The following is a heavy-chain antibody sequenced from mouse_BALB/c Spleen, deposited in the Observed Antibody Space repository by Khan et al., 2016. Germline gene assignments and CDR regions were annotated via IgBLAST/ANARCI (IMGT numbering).Heavy chain of an antibody. V-gene: IGHV3-8*02. J-gene: IGHJ1*01. CDR3: YYGSSYWYFDV. D-gene: IGHD1-1*01. Sequence: VQLQESGPHLVTPSQTLSLPFYVPCYSIPIGYWNWIRKFPGNKLEYMGYISYSGSTYYNPSLKSRISITRETSKTQYYLQLNSVTPEHTATYSFYYGSSYWYFDVWVARTTVTVSS. CDR2: ISYSGST. CDR1: CYSIPIGY.